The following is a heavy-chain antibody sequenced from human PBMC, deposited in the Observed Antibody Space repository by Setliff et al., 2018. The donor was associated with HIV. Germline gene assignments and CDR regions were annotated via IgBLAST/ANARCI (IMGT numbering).Heavy chain of an antibody. V-gene: IGHV4-59*01. CDR1: GGSIRSYY. CDR3: ARGRAEYVAVAVMGSWFDP. Sequence: SETLSLTCTVSGGSIRSYYWSWIRQPPGKGLEWLGHAHYSGSNKNNPSLRSRISMAVDTSKNQVSLKLSSVTAADTAVYYCARGRAEYVAVAVMGSWFDPWGQGTLVTVSS. J-gene: IGHJ5*02. CDR2: AHYSGSN. D-gene: IGHD6-19*01.